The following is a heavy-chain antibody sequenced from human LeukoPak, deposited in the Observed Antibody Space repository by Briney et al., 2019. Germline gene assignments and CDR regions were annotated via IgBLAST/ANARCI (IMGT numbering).Heavy chain of an antibody. J-gene: IGHJ4*02. Sequence: PSETLPQTCAVYGGSFSGYYWIWIRQPPGKGLEWIGEINHSGSTNYNPSLKSRVTISVDTSKNQFSLKLSSVTAADTAVYYCARGVKTTVTNYYFDYWGQGTLVTVSA. D-gene: IGHD4-17*01. V-gene: IGHV4-34*01. CDR1: GGSFSGYY. CDR3: ARGVKTTVTNYYFDY. CDR2: INHSGST.